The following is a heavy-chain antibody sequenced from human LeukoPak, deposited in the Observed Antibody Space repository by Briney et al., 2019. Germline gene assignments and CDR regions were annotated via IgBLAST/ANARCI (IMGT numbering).Heavy chain of an antibody. CDR1: GFTFRSYS. CDR2: ISSGSTYI. CDR3: ATSSHGDCSGGSCYYFDY. J-gene: IGHJ4*02. D-gene: IGHD2-15*01. V-gene: IGHV3-21*01. Sequence: GGSLRLSCAGSGFTFRSYSMNWVRRAPGKGLEWVSSISSGSTYIYRADSLKGRFTTSRDNAKNSLYLQMNSLRAEDTAVYYCATSSHGDCSGGSCYYFDYWGQGTLVTVSS.